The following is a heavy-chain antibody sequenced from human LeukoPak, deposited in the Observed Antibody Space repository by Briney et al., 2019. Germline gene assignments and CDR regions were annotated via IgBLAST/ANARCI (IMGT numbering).Heavy chain of an antibody. V-gene: IGHV4-34*01. Sequence: SETLSLTCAVYGGSFSGYYWSWIRQPPGKGLEWIGSIYYSGSTYYNPSLKSRVTISVDTSKNQFSLKLSSVTAADTAVYYCARESLLLYPDWFDPWGQGTLVTVSS. D-gene: IGHD2-2*02. J-gene: IGHJ5*02. CDR2: IYYSGST. CDR3: ARESLLLYPDWFDP. CDR1: GGSFSGYY.